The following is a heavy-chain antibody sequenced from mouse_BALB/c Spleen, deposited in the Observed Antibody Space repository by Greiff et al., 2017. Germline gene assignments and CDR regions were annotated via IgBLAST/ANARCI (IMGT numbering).Heavy chain of an antibody. CDR3: TREGGLRRDPRFAY. Sequence: QVQLQQPGAELVRPGASVKLSCKASGYTFTSYWINWVKQRPGQGLEWIGNIYPSDSYTNYNQKFKDKATLTVDKSSSTAYMQLSSPTSEDSAVYYCTREGGLRRDPRFAYWGQGTLVTVSA. J-gene: IGHJ3*01. D-gene: IGHD2-2*01. CDR1: GYTFTSYW. V-gene: IGHV1-69*02. CDR2: IYPSDSYT.